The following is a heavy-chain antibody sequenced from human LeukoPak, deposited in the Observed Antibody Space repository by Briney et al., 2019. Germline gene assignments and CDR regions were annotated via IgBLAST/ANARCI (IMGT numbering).Heavy chain of an antibody. Sequence: SETLSLTCTVSGYSISSGYYWGWIRQPPGKGLEWIGSIYHSGSTYYNPSLKSRVTISVDTSKNQFSLKLSSVTAADTAVYYCARGRGVATITVLDYWGQGTLVTVSS. CDR3: ARGRGVATITVLDY. CDR2: IYHSGST. J-gene: IGHJ4*02. V-gene: IGHV4-38-2*02. CDR1: GYSISSGYY. D-gene: IGHD5-12*01.